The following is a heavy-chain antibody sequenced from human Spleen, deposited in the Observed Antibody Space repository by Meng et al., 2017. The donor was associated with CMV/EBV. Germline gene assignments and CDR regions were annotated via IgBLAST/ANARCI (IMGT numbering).Heavy chain of an antibody. D-gene: IGHD6-6*01. J-gene: IGHJ4*02. V-gene: IGHV3-23*01. Sequence: GESLKISCAASGFTFSSYAMSWVRQAPGKGLEWVSTISGSGGSTYYADSVKGRFTISRDNSKNTLYLQMNSLRAEDTAVYYCAKDEVSGYSSSGPTDYWGQGTLVTVSS. CDR2: ISGSGGST. CDR1: GFTFSSYA. CDR3: AKDEVSGYSSSGPTDY.